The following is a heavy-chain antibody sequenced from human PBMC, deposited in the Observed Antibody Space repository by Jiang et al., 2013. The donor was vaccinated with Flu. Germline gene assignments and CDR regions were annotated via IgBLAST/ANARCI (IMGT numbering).Heavy chain of an antibody. D-gene: IGHD6-19*01. V-gene: IGHV4-59*08. J-gene: IGHJ4*02. Sequence: GSGLVKPSETLSLTCTVSGGSISSYYWSWIRQPPGKGLEWIGCIYDSGSSNYNPSLKSRVTISVDTSRNQFSLNLNSVTAADTAVYYCTRGRAVAFWGRGNLVTVSS. CDR2: IYDSGSS. CDR3: TRGRAVAF. CDR1: GGSISSYY.